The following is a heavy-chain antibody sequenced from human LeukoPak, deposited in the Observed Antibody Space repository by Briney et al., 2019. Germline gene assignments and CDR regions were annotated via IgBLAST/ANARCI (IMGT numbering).Heavy chain of an antibody. CDR1: GGSISPYY. D-gene: IGHD3-22*01. CDR3: ARVAEDYYDSSGYSYYFDY. V-gene: IGHV4-59*12. CDR2: IYYSGST. Sequence: PSETLSLTCTVSGGSISPYYWSWIRQPPGKGLEWIGSIYYSGSTYYNPSLKSRVTISVDTSKNQFSLKLSSVTAADTAVYYCARVAEDYYDSSGYSYYFDYWGQGTLVTVSS. J-gene: IGHJ4*02.